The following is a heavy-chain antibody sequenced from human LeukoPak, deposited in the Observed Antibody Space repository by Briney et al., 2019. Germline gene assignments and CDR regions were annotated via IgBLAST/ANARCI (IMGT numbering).Heavy chain of an antibody. V-gene: IGHV3-74*01. D-gene: IGHD5-24*01. CDR3: ARVRRDGYNYYFDY. CDR1: GFPFSSYW. Sequence: GGSLRLSCVASGFPFSSYWMHWVRQAPGKGLVWVSRINSDGSSTSYADSVKGRFTISRDNAKNTLYLQMNSLRAEDTAVYYCARVRRDGYNYYFDYWGQGTLVTVSS. J-gene: IGHJ4*02. CDR2: INSDGSST.